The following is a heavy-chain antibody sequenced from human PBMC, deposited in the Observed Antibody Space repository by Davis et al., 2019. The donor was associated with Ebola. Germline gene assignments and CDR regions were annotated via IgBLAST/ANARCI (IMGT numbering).Heavy chain of an antibody. J-gene: IGHJ6*02. CDR3: ARDFSGWPPYYYYGMDV. Sequence: PGGSLRLSCAASGFTFSSYSMNWVRQAPGKGLEWVSYISSSSSTIYYADSVKGRFTISRDNAKNSLYLQMNSLRDEDTAVYYCARDFSGWPPYYYYGMDVWGQGTTVTVSS. D-gene: IGHD6-19*01. CDR2: ISSSSSTI. V-gene: IGHV3-48*02. CDR1: GFTFSSYS.